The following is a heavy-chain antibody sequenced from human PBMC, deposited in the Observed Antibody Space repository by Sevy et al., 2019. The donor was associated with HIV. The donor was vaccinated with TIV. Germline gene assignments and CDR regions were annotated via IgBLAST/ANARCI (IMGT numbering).Heavy chain of an antibody. CDR3: ARGGYYYDNAAYYALDS. Sequence: GGSLRLSCAATGFTFSNYAMHWVRQAPGKGMEWVAIIWSDGAYQYHGDSVKGRFPFSRDNSKNKLYLQMNNVRVEDTAVYYCARGGYYYDNAAYYALDSWGQGTLVTVSS. J-gene: IGHJ4*02. D-gene: IGHD3-22*01. CDR1: GFTFSNYA. V-gene: IGHV3-33*01. CDR2: IWSDGAYQ.